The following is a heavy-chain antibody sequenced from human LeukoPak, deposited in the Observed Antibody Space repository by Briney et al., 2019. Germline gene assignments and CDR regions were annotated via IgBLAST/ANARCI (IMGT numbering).Heavy chain of an antibody. CDR3: AKDLGGIYYGGGQHYYFDY. CDR1: GFTFSSFG. CDR2: ISSDGSNK. V-gene: IGHV3-30*18. Sequence: PGGSLRLSCAASGFTFSSFGMHWVRQAPGKGPEWLALISSDGSNKYYADSVKGRFTISRDNSKNTVDLQMNSLRAEDTAVYHCAKDLGGIYYGGGQHYYFDYWGQGTLVTASS. D-gene: IGHD3-10*01. J-gene: IGHJ4*02.